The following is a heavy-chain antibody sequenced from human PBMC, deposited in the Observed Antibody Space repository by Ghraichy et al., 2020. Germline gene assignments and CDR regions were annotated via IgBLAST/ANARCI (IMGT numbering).Heavy chain of an antibody. CDR3: ARQRVGSSIWPYYFDS. V-gene: IGHV4-39*01. Sequence: SETLSLTCTVSGDSISSSSYYWSWIRQPPGKGLEWSGNIYFSGTTYYNPSLERRVTMSVDTSKNQFSLKLRSVTAADTAVYYCARQRVGSSIWPYYFDSWGQGALVTVSS. J-gene: IGHJ4*02. CDR1: GDSISSSSYY. D-gene: IGHD6-13*01. CDR2: IYFSGTT.